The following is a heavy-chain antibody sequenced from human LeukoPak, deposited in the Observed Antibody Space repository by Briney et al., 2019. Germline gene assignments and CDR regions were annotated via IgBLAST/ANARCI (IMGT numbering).Heavy chain of an antibody. V-gene: IGHV3-23*01. CDR1: GFTFSNYA. CDR2: VSGSGGVT. CDR3: ATFLAIVTARDSLYFQH. D-gene: IGHD3-3*02. J-gene: IGHJ1*01. Sequence: GGSLRPSCAASGFTFSNYAMSWVRQAPGKGLEWVSGVSGSGGVTYHAESVKGRFTISRDNSKNTLHLQMNSLRAEDTAVYYCATFLAIVTARDSLYFQHWGQGTLVTVSS.